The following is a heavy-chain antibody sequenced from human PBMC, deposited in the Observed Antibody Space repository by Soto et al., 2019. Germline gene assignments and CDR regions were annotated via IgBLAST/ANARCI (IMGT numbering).Heavy chain of an antibody. J-gene: IGHJ6*02. V-gene: IGHV1-24*01. D-gene: IGHD1-26*01. CDR2: FDPEDGET. Sequence: ASVKVSCKVSGYTLTELSMHWVRQAPGRGLEWMGGFDPEDGETIYAQKFQGRVTMTEDTSTDTAYMELSSLRSEDTAVYYCATDLFSSGSYYFRVQVQGSGMDVWGQGTTVTV. CDR1: GYTLTELS. CDR3: ATDLFSSGSYYFRVQVQGSGMDV.